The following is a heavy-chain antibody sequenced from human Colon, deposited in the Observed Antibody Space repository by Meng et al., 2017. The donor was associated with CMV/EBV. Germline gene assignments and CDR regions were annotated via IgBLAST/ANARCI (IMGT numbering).Heavy chain of an antibody. D-gene: IGHD3-16*01. J-gene: IGHJ4*02. CDR2: IDDTGTVT. CDR3: SGFGSTYPLDY. V-gene: IGHV3-23*01. Sequence: CESGGACVQRGGSLGRSCEASGVTLSRYAMNWVRQAPGKGLEWVSAIDDTGTVTYYTDSVKGRFTISRDNSKNTLFLQMNSLRADDTAVYYCSGFGSTYPLDYWGQGTLVTVSS. CDR1: GVTLSRYA.